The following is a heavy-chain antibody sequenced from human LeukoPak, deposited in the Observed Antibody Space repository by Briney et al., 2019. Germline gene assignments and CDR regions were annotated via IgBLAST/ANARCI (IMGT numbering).Heavy chain of an antibody. CDR3: ARETIAVAGTFDY. CDR1: GYTFTSYA. D-gene: IGHD6-19*01. CDR2: INAGNGNT. V-gene: IGHV1-3*01. Sequence: ASVKVSCKASGYTFTSYAMHWVRQAPGQRLEWMGWINAGNGNTKYSQKFQGRVTITRDTSASTAYMELSSLRSEDTAVYHCARETIAVAGTFDYWGQGTLVTVSS. J-gene: IGHJ4*02.